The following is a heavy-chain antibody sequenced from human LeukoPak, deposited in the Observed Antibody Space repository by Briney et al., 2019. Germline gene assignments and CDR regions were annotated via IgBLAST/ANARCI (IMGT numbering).Heavy chain of an antibody. D-gene: IGHD3-16*02. CDR3: ARRMITFGGVISRWFDA. Sequence: SETLSLTCAVYGGSFSGYYWGWIRQPPGQGLEWIGSIYYSGSTYYNPSLRSRVTISLDTSKNQFSLKLSSVTAADTAVYYCARRMITFGGVISRWFDAWGQGTVDTVSS. J-gene: IGHJ5*02. CDR2: IYYSGST. CDR1: GGSFSGYY. V-gene: IGHV4-34*01.